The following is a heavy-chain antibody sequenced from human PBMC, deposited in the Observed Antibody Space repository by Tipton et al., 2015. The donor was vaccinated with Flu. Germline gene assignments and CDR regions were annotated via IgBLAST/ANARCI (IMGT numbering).Heavy chain of an antibody. CDR1: GDSIGSGYF. J-gene: IGHJ5*02. V-gene: IGHV4-38-2*01. CDR2: VHRTGGP. Sequence: TLSLTCSVSGDSIGSGYFWGWIRQPPGKGLEWIGNVHRTGGPYYNPSLRSRVIMTVDGAKNQFSLRLTSVTATDTAVYYCVRRDYSNYVSEPKNWFDPWGPGTLVTASS. CDR3: VRRDYSNYVSEPKNWFDP. D-gene: IGHD4-11*01.